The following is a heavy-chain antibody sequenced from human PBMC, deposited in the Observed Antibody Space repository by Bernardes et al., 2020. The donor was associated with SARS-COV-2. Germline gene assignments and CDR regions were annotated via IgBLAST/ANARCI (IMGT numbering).Heavy chain of an antibody. Sequence: GGSLRLSCAASGFTFSSYAMSWVRQSPGKGLEWVSAISGSGGSTYYADSVKGRFTISRDNSKNTLYLQMNSLRAEDTAVYYCAKREYYDLWSGPIDYWGQGTLVTVSS. D-gene: IGHD3-3*01. J-gene: IGHJ4*02. V-gene: IGHV3-23*01. CDR1: GFTFSSYA. CDR3: AKREYYDLWSGPIDY. CDR2: ISGSGGST.